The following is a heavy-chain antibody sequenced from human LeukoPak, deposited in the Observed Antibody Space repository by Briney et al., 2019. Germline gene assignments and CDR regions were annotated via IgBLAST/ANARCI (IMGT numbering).Heavy chain of an antibody. J-gene: IGHJ6*03. CDR3: ARGWVTMVRGVIITDYYYYMDV. V-gene: IGHV4-34*01. CDR2: INHSGST. CDR1: GGSYSVYH. D-gene: IGHD3-10*01. Sequence: SETPSLTCAVYGGSYSVYHWRWLRQPPGKGLEWIGEINHSGSTNYNPSLKSRVTISVDTSKNQFSLKLSSVTAADTAVYYCARGWVTMVRGVIITDYYYYMDVWGEGTTVTVSS.